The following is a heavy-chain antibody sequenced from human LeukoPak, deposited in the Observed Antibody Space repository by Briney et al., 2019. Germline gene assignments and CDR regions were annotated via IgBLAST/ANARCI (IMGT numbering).Heavy chain of an antibody. Sequence: PSETLSLTCTVSGGSISSGGYYWSWIRQHPGKGLEWIGYIYYSGSTYYNPSLKSRVTISVDTSKNQFSLKLSSVIAADTAVYYCARAIVVVVAATGHFDYWGQGTLVTVSS. V-gene: IGHV4-31*03. CDR2: IYYSGST. J-gene: IGHJ4*02. D-gene: IGHD2-15*01. CDR3: ARAIVVVVAATGHFDY. CDR1: GGSISSGGYY.